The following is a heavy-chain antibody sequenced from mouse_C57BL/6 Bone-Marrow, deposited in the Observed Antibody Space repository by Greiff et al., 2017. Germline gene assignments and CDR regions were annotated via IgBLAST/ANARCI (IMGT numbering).Heavy chain of an antibody. V-gene: IGHV14-4*01. CDR2: IDPENGDT. Sequence: EVQLQQSGAELVRPGASVKLSCTASGFNIKDDYMHWVKQRPEQGLEWIGWIDPENGDTEYASKFQGKATITADTSSNTAYLQLSGLTSEDTAVYYCTPYYSLDYWGQGTTLTVSS. J-gene: IGHJ2*01. CDR1: GFNIKDDY. D-gene: IGHD2-12*01. CDR3: TPYYSLDY.